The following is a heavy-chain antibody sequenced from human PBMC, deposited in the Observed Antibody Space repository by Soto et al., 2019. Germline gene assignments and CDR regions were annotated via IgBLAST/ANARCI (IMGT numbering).Heavy chain of an antibody. CDR2: IDPSDSYT. V-gene: IGHV5-10-1*01. CDR1: GYSFTSYW. CDR3: ASRGYCMGTSCYSGDY. J-gene: IGHJ4*02. Sequence: GESMKVSCQGAGYSFTSYWISWVRKMPGKGLEWMGRIDPSDSYTNYSPSFQGHVTISADKSISTAYLQWSSLKASDTAMYYCASRGYCMGTSCYSGDYWGQGTLVTVSS. D-gene: IGHD2-2*02.